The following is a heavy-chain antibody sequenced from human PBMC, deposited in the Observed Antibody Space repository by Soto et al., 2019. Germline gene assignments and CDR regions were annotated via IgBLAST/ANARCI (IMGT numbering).Heavy chain of an antibody. CDR3: ARDGGYSSSWSDYYYYGMDV. Sequence: SETLSLTCTVSGGSISSYYWSWIRQPPGKGLDWIGYIYYSGSTYYNPSLKSRVTISVDTSKNQFSLKLSSVTAADTAVYYCARDGGYSSSWSDYYYYGMDVWGQGTTVTVSS. CDR2: IYYSGST. D-gene: IGHD6-13*01. J-gene: IGHJ6*02. V-gene: IGHV4-59*12. CDR1: GGSISSYY.